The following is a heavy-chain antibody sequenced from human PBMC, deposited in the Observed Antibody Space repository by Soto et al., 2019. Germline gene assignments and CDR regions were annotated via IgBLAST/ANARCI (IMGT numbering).Heavy chain of an antibody. V-gene: IGHV1-2*02. CDR3: AREDSAVIALDY. Sequence: ASVKVSCKASGYTFTAYAMHWVRQAPGQGLGWMGWINPNSGDATYAQKFQGRVTMTMDTSITTAYMELSSLSYDDTAVYYCAREDSAVIALDYWGQGTRATVSA. CDR2: INPNSGDA. J-gene: IGHJ4*02. CDR1: GYTFTAYA. D-gene: IGHD2-15*01.